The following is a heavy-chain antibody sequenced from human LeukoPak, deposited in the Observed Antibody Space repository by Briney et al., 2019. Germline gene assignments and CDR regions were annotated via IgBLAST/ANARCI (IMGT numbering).Heavy chain of an antibody. CDR3: AKDGHCSSTSCYYMDV. D-gene: IGHD2-2*01. V-gene: IGHV3-11*04. CDR1: GFTFSDYY. J-gene: IGHJ6*03. CDR2: ISSSGSTI. Sequence: GGSLRLSCAASGFTFSDYYMSWIRQAPGKGLEWVSYISSSGSTIYYADSVKGRFTISRDNSKNTLYLQMNSLRAEDTAVYYCAKDGHCSSTSCYYMDVWGKGTTVTVSS.